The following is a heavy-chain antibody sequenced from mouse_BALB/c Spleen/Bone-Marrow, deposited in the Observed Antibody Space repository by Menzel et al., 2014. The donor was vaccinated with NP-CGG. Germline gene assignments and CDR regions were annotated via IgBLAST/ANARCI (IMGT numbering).Heavy chain of an antibody. Sequence: VQLVESGGGVVQPGGSRKLSCAASGFNFSDYGMAWVRLAPGKGPEWVAFISNLAYSIYYADTVTGRFTISRENAKNTLYLEMSSLRFEDTAMYYCTRDRGYDGGYYFDYWGQGTTLTVSS. J-gene: IGHJ2*01. D-gene: IGHD2-2*01. CDR3: TRDRGYDGGYYFDY. CDR1: GFNFSDYG. CDR2: ISNLAYSI. V-gene: IGHV5-15*02.